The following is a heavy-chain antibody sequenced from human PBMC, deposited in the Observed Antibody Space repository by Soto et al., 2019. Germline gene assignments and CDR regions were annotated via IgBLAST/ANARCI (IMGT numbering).Heavy chain of an antibody. V-gene: IGHV1-46*01. CDR3: ARGSGDYERYYYYYGMDV. Sequence: ASVKVSCKASGYTFTSYYMHWVRQAPGQGLEWMGITNPSGGSTSYAQKFQGRVTMTRDTSTSTVYMELSSLRSEDTAVYYCARGSGDYERYYYYYGMDVWSQGTTVTVYS. CDR2: TNPSGGST. J-gene: IGHJ6*02. CDR1: GYTFTSYY. D-gene: IGHD2-21*02.